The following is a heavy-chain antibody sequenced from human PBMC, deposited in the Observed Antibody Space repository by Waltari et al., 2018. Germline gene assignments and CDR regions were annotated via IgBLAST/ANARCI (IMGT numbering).Heavy chain of an antibody. CDR3: VRHARTTSGGKHFDH. D-gene: IGHD2-15*01. Sequence: QLQLQESGPGLVKASETLSLTCTVSGDSIISSSYYWGWVRQPPGKGLEWIGNMYYSGSTYYNPSLKSRVTISGDTSKSQFSLKLSSVTAADTSMYYCVRHARTTSGGKHFDHWGQGMLVTVSP. CDR1: GDSIISSSYY. V-gene: IGHV4-39*01. CDR2: MYYSGST. J-gene: IGHJ4*02.